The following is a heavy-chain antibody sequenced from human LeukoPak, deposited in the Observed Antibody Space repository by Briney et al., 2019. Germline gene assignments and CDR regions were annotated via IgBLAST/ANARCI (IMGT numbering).Heavy chain of an antibody. J-gene: IGHJ4*02. CDR3: AKVTGDYYDTSGAFDY. CDR2: IWHDGSND. CDR1: GFIFSSYG. D-gene: IGHD3-22*01. Sequence: GGSLRLSCAASGFIFSSYGMHWVRQAPGKGLEWVARIWHDGSNDDYADSVKGRFSISRDNSKNTLYLQMNSLRAEDTAIYYCAKVTGDYYDTSGAFDYWGQGTLVTVSS. V-gene: IGHV3-33*06.